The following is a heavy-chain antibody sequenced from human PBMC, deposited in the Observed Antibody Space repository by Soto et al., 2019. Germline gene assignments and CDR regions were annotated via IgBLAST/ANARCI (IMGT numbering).Heavy chain of an antibody. V-gene: IGHV4-30-2*01. CDR2: IYSATT. Sequence: SLTSAVCSGSIKIGGYAWTWIRQPPGKGLEWIGYIYSATTHYNPSLESRVTIAMDRSKNQVSLSLKSVTAADTAVYYWGRKDSGAFFDFWGQGTLVTVSS. J-gene: IGHJ4*02. D-gene: IGHD2-15*01. CDR1: SGSIKIGGYA. CDR3: GRKDSGAFFDF.